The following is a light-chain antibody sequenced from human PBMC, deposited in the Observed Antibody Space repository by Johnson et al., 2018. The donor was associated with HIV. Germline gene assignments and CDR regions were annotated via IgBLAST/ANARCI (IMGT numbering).Light chain of an antibody. CDR3: GTWDSSLSAHYV. CDR1: SSTIGKNY. CDR2: DNH. Sequence: SVLTQPPSVSAAPGQKVTISCSGSSSTIGKNYVSWYQQLPGTAPKLLIFDNHKRPSGIPDRFSGSKSGTSATLGIAGLQTGDEADYYCGTWDSSLSAHYVFGTGTKITVL. V-gene: IGLV1-51*01. J-gene: IGLJ1*01.